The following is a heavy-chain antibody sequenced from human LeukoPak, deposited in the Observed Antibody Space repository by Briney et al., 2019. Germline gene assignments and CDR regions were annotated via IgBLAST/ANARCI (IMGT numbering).Heavy chain of an antibody. J-gene: IGHJ4*02. CDR3: ARAVAAAGFFDY. CDR1: GGSISSYY. D-gene: IGHD6-13*01. V-gene: IGHV4-59*01. Sequence: PSETLSLTCTVSGGSISSYYWSWIRQPPGKGLEWIGYIYYSGSTNYNPPLKSRVTISVDTSKNQFSLKLSSVTAADTAVYYCARAVAAAGFFDYCGQGTLVTLSS. CDR2: IYYSGST.